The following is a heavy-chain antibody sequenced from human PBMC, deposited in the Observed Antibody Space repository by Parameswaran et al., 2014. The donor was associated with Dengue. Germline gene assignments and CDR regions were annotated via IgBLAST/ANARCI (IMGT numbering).Heavy chain of an antibody. Sequence: VRQGSRKGLEWVGRIKSKTDGGTTDYAAPVKGRFTISRDDSKNTLYLQMNSLKTEDTAVYYCTTIDYYDSSGYQGDYYYYYYMDVWGKGTTVTVSS. J-gene: IGHJ6*03. V-gene: IGHV3-15*01. D-gene: IGHD3-22*01. CDR3: TTIDYYDSSGYQGDYYYYYYMDV. CDR2: IKSKTDGGTT.